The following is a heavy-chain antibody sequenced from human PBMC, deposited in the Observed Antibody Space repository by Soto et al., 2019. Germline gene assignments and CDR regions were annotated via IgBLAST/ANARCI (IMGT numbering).Heavy chain of an antibody. CDR1: GGSFSGYY. CDR2: INDRGSI. Sequence: QVQLQQWGAGPLRPLETLSLTCGVSGGSFSGYYWAWIRQSPGKGLEWIGEINDRGSINYNPSLKSRVSISVDTSKNHYSLNLRSVTAADTAVYYSARESHDILAAPTWVWDFDLWGRGTLVTVSS. CDR3: ARESHDILAAPTWVWDFDL. D-gene: IGHD3-9*01. J-gene: IGHJ2*01. V-gene: IGHV4-34*01.